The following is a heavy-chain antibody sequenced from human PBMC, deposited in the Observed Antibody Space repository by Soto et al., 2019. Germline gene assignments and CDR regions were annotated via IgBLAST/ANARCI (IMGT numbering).Heavy chain of an antibody. V-gene: IGHV4-34*01. Sequence: QVQLQQWGAGLLKPSETLSLTCAVYGGSFSGYYWSWIRQPPGKGLEWIGEINHSGSTNYNPSLKSRVTISVDTSKNQFSLKLSSVTAADTAVYYCARARRGSHRYTDNRGAFDIWGQGTMVTVSS. CDR1: GGSFSGYY. CDR2: INHSGST. CDR3: ARARRGSHRYTDNRGAFDI. J-gene: IGHJ3*02. D-gene: IGHD3-16*02.